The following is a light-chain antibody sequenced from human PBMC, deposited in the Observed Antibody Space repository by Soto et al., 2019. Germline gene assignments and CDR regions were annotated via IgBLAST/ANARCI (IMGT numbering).Light chain of an antibody. V-gene: IGLV2-14*01. Sequence: QSALIQPASVSGSPGQSITIPCTGTSGDVGGYKYVSWYQQHPGKAPKLMIYEVSNRPSGVSNRFSGSKSGNTASLTISGLQAEDEADYYCSSYTSSSTYVFGIGTKLTVL. CDR3: SSYTSSSTYV. CDR2: EVS. CDR1: SGDVGGYKY. J-gene: IGLJ1*01.